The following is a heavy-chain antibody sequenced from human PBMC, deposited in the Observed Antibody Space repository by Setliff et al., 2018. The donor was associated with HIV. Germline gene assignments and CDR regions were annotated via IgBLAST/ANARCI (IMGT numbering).Heavy chain of an antibody. CDR1: GYTFTSYG. CDR2: ISAYNGNT. J-gene: IGHJ3*02. D-gene: IGHD6-6*01. CDR3: ARGLYSSSSRGAFDI. V-gene: IGHV1-18*01. Sequence: ASVKVSCKAPGYTFTSYGITWMRQAPGQGLEWMGWISAYNGNTDYAQKVQGRVTMTTDTSTSTAYMELRSLRSDDTAVYYCARGLYSSSSRGAFDIWGQGTMVTVSS.